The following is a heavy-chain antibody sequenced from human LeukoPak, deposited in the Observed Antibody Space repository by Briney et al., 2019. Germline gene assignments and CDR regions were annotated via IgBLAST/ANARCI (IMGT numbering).Heavy chain of an antibody. CDR2: ISSSSSYI. D-gene: IGHD3-3*01. Sequence: GSLRLSCAASGFTFSSYSMNWVRQAPGKGLEWVSSISSSSSYIYYADSVKGRFTISRDNAKNSLYLQMNSLRAEDTAVYYCARVSGTVNWFDPWGQGTLVTVSS. V-gene: IGHV3-21*01. CDR1: GFTFSSYS. J-gene: IGHJ5*02. CDR3: ARVSGTVNWFDP.